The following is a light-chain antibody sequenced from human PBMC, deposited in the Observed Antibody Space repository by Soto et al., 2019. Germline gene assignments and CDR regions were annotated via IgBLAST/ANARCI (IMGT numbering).Light chain of an antibody. Sequence: DIQMTQSPSTLSASVGDRVTITCRASQSVDTCLAWYQQKPGKAPHLLIYKASSLETGVPSRFSGSGSVTEFPLPISSLQPYDFATYYCQQFYRYPWTFGQGTKVEIK. CDR3: QQFYRYPWT. V-gene: IGKV1-5*03. CDR1: QSVDTC. CDR2: KAS. J-gene: IGKJ1*01.